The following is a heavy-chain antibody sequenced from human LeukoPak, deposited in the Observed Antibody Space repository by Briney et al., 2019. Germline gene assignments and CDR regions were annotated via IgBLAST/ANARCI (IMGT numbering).Heavy chain of an antibody. J-gene: IGHJ4*02. V-gene: IGHV3-21*01. CDR1: GFTFSSYS. CDR2: ISSSSSYI. Sequence: GGSLRLSCAASGFTFSSYSMNWVRQAPGKGLEWVSSISSSSSYIYYADSVKGRFTISRDNAKNSLYLQMNSLRAEDTAVYYCARGALITMVRGDPLDYWGQGTLVTVSS. D-gene: IGHD3-10*01. CDR3: ARGALITMVRGDPLDY.